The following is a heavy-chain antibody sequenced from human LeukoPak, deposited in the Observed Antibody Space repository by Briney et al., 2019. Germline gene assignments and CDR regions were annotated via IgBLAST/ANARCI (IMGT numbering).Heavy chain of an antibody. CDR3: ARHFNSGTYPLDY. J-gene: IGHJ4*02. CDR2: IYYSGIT. Sequence: PSETLSLTCTASGGSINGYYWSWIRQTPGKRLEYIGYIYYSGITDYNPSLKSRVTISVDTSKNQFSLKLSSVTAADTAIYYCARHFNSGTYPLDYWGPGSLVTVSS. CDR1: GGSINGYY. V-gene: IGHV4-59*08. D-gene: IGHD3-10*01.